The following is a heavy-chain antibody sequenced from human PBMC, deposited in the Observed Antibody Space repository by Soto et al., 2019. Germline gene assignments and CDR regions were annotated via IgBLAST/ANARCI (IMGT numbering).Heavy chain of an antibody. CDR3: ARDYGSGSYYTGDLDY. Sequence: ASVKVSCKASGYTFTGYYIHWVRQAPGQGLEWMGWINPNSGDTNYAQKFQGRVTMTRDTSISTAYMELSRLRSDDTAVYYCARDYGSGSYYTGDLDYWGQGTLVTVSS. V-gene: IGHV1-2*02. CDR1: GYTFTGYY. J-gene: IGHJ4*02. CDR2: INPNSGDT. D-gene: IGHD3-10*01.